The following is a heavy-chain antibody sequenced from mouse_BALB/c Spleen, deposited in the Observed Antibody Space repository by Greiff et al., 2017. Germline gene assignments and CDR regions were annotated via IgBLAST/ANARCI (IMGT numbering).Heavy chain of an antibody. J-gene: IGHJ2*01. Sequence: DVKLVESGGGLVQPGGSRKLSCAASGFTFSSFGMHWVRQAPEKGLEWVAYISSGSSTIYYADTVKGRFTISRDNPKNTLFLQMTSLRSEDTAMYYCARDYGSSYLDYWGQGTTLTVSS. CDR3: ARDYGSSYLDY. CDR2: ISSGSSTI. CDR1: GFTFSSFG. V-gene: IGHV5-17*02. D-gene: IGHD1-1*01.